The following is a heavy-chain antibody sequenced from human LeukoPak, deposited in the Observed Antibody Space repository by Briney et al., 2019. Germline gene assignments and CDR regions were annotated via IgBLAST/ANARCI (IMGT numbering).Heavy chain of an antibody. CDR1: GFTVSTNY. V-gene: IGHV3-53*01. J-gene: IGHJ4*02. Sequence: GSLRLSCAASGFTVSTNYMSWVRQAPRKGLEWVSLIHTGGRTYYADYVKGRFTISRDNSKNTLYLQMNSLRAEDTAVYYCARARDNYDISSFSALDYWGQGALVTVSS. D-gene: IGHD3-22*01. CDR3: ARARDNYDISSFSALDY. CDR2: IHTGGRT.